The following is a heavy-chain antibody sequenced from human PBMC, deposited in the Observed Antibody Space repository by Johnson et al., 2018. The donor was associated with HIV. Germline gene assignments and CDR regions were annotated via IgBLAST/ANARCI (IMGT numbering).Heavy chain of an antibody. CDR2: IRCNGGSI. D-gene: IGHD2-2*01. CDR3: ARVARVPRLSAFDI. V-gene: IGHV3-9*01. Sequence: VQLVESGGGVVQPGRSMRLSCAASGFTFDDYAMHLVRQAPGKGLEWVSGIRCNGGSIDYADSVKGRFTISRDNSKSSLCLQMNSLRGEDTALYYCARVARVPRLSAFDIWGQGTMVTVSS. J-gene: IGHJ3*02. CDR1: GFTFDDYA.